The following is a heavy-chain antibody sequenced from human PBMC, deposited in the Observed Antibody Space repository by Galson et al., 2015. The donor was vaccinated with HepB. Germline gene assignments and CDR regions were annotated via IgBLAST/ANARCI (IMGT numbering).Heavy chain of an antibody. V-gene: IGHV3-11*06. D-gene: IGHD4-17*01. CDR1: AFTFSDYY. CDR2: ISRSSSYT. CDR3: ASWGVTNTVTTYPYYYYGMDV. J-gene: IGHJ6*02. Sequence: SLRLSCAASAFTFSDYYMSWIRQAPGKGLEWVSYISRSSSYTYYADSVKGRFTISRDNAKNSMYLQMNSLRAEDTAVYYCASWGVTNTVTTYPYYYYGMDVWGQGTTVTVSS.